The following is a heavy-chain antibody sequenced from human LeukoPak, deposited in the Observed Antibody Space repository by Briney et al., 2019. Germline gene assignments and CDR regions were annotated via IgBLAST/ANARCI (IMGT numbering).Heavy chain of an antibody. CDR2: NVVGSGNT. Sequence: ASVKVSCTASGFTFTSSAVQWVRQARGQRLEWIGWNVVGSGNTDYAQKFQERVTITRDMSTSTAYMELSSLRSEDTAVYYCAASSGSGSYSASDYWGQGTLVTVSS. CDR1: GFTFTSSA. D-gene: IGHD1-26*01. CDR3: AASSGSGSYSASDY. J-gene: IGHJ4*02. V-gene: IGHV1-58*01.